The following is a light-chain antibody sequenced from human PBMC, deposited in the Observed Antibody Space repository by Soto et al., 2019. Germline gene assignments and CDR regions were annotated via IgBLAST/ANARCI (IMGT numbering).Light chain of an antibody. CDR1: SSDVGAYHY. V-gene: IGLV2-14*01. Sequence: QSALTQPASVSGSPGQSITISCTGTSSDVGAYHYVSWYQQYPGKAPKLLLYEGTNRPSGVSHRFSGSRSGNTASLTISGLQGDDEADYYCSSYTTKKTRVFGGGTKLTVL. CDR2: EGT. J-gene: IGLJ3*02. CDR3: SSYTTKKTRV.